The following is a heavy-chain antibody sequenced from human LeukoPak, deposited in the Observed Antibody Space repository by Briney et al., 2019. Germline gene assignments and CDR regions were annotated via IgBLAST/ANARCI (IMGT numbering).Heavy chain of an antibody. CDR2: IYYTGST. CDR1: GGSFSGYY. Sequence: SETLSLTCAVYGGSFSGYYWSWIRRPPGKGLERIGSIYYTGSTYYNPSLNTRVTMSVDTSKNQFSLKLSSVTAADTAVYYCARRLKVTEHFDYWGQGTLVTVSS. D-gene: IGHD2-21*02. V-gene: IGHV4-34*01. CDR3: ARRLKVTEHFDY. J-gene: IGHJ4*02.